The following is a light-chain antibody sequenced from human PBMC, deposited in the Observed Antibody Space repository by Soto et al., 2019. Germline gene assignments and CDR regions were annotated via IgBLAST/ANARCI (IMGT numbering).Light chain of an antibody. V-gene: IGKV4-1*01. Sequence: DILMTKSPDSLAVSRGERATINCKSSQSVLYSSNNSNYLAWYQQKPGQPTKLLIHWASARQTGVPDRVSGSGYETDFTLTISSLQTEDVAVYYCQQYYSTPYTFGQGNKLEIK. CDR1: QSVLYSSNNSNY. CDR2: WAS. CDR3: QQYYSTPYT. J-gene: IGKJ2*01.